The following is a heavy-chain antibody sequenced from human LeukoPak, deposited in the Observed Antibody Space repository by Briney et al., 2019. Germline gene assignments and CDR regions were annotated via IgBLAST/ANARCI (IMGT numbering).Heavy chain of an antibody. CDR3: VSRSEIDY. D-gene: IGHD5/OR15-5a*01. V-gene: IGHV4-39*01. Sequence: SETLSLTCTVSGGSISRSSYYWGWIRQPPGKGLEWIGSIYYSGSTYYNPSLKSRVTISVDTSKNQFSLKLSSVTAADTAVYYCVSRSEIDYWGQGTLVTVSS. CDR2: IYYSGST. J-gene: IGHJ4*02. CDR1: GGSISRSSYY.